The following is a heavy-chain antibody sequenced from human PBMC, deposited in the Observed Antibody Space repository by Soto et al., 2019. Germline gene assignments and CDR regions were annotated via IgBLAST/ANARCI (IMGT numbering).Heavy chain of an antibody. CDR1: GGSISSYY. CDR2: IYYSGST. Sequence: SETLSLTCTVSGGSISSYYWSWIRQPPGKGLEWIGYIYYSGSTNYNPSLKSRVTISVDTSKNQFSLKLSSVTAADTAVYYCARRYGYSFEYWGQGTLVTVSS. D-gene: IGHD1-1*01. CDR3: ARRYGYSFEY. J-gene: IGHJ4*02. V-gene: IGHV4-59*08.